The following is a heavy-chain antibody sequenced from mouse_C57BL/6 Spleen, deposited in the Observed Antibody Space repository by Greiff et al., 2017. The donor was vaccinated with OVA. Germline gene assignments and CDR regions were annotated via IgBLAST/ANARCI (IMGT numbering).Heavy chain of an antibody. J-gene: IGHJ4*01. CDR1: GYTFTSYW. Sequence: QVQLQQPGAELVKPGASVKLSCKASGYTFTSYWITWVKQRPGQGLEWIGAIYPGSGSTNYNEKFKSKATLTVDTSSSTAYMQLSSLTSEDSAVVYCAREGEIYYYGSRNVGMDDWGKGTSVTVSS. CDR2: IYPGSGST. D-gene: IGHD1-1*01. V-gene: IGHV1-55*01. CDR3: AREGEIYYYGSRNVGMDD.